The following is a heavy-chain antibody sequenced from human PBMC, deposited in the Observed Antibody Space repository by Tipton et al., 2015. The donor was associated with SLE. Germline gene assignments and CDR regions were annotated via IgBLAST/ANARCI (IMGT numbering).Heavy chain of an antibody. CDR3: ARGGVFGSSSHYYYYMDV. J-gene: IGHJ6*03. CDR2: IIPIFGTA. CDR1: GGTFSSYA. V-gene: IGHV1-69*01. Sequence: QVQLVQSGAEVKKPGSSVKVSCKASGGTFSSYAISWVRQAPGQGLEWMGGIIPIFGTANYAQKFQGRVTITADESTSTAYMELSSLRSEDTAVYYCARGGVFGSSSHYYYYMDVWGKGTTVTVSS. D-gene: IGHD6-6*01.